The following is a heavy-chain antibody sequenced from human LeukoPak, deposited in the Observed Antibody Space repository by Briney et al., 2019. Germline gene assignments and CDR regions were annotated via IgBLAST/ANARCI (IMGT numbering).Heavy chain of an antibody. CDR1: GYTFTSYG. V-gene: IGHV1-18*01. CDR3: ARAVYDILTGPSMSDY. J-gene: IGHJ4*02. Sequence: ASVKVSCKASGYTFTSYGISWVRQAPGQGLEWMGWISAYNGNTNYAQKVQGRVTMTTDTSTSTAYMELRSLRSDDTAVYYCARAVYDILTGPSMSDYWGQGTLVTVSS. D-gene: IGHD3-9*01. CDR2: ISAYNGNT.